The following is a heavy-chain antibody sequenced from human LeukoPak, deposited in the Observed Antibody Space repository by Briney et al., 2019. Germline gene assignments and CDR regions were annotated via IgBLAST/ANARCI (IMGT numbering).Heavy chain of an antibody. V-gene: IGHV3-74*01. J-gene: IGHJ4*02. CDR2: INSDGNNT. Sequence: GGSLRLSCAASGFSFRTHWMHWVRQASGTGLVWVSRINSDGNNTNYAESVKGRFTISRDNAKNTLYLQMNSLRAEDSAVYYCAKAVVRVGYGDLFHFDYWGQGTLVTVSS. D-gene: IGHD4-17*01. CDR3: AKAVVRVGYGDLFHFDY. CDR1: GFSFRTHW.